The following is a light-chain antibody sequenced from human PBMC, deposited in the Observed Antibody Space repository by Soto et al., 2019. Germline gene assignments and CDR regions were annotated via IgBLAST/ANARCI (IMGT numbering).Light chain of an antibody. Sequence: GGRVTITCRASQGISSYLAWYQQKPGKAPKLLIYAASTLQSGVPSRFSGSGSGTDFTLTISCLQSEDFATYYCQQYYSYPRTLGQGTKVDIK. CDR2: AAS. J-gene: IGKJ1*01. CDR1: QGISSY. CDR3: QQYYSYPRT. V-gene: IGKV1-8*01.